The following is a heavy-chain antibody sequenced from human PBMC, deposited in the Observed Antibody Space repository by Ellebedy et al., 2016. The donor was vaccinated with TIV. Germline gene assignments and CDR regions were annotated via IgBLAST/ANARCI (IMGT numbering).Heavy chain of an antibody. V-gene: IGHV3-23*01. J-gene: IGHJ6*02. D-gene: IGHD6-6*01. Sequence: GESLKISCAASGFTFSSYAMHWVRQAPGRGLEWVSAIGPWTDYTFYANSVKGRFTFSRDNSKNTLYLQMNSLRAEDTAVYYCAKVSSSSFGMDVWGQGTTVTVSS. CDR3: AKVSSSSFGMDV. CDR1: GFTFSSYA. CDR2: IGPWTDYT.